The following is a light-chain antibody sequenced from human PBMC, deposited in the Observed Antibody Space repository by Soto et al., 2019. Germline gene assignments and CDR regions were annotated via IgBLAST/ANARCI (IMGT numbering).Light chain of an antibody. CDR1: SSNIGGNA. V-gene: IGLV1-44*01. CDR3: AAWDDSLSGYV. CDR2: SNN. J-gene: IGLJ1*01. Sequence: QSVLTQPPSASGTPGQRVTISCSGSSSNIGGNAVNWYQQLPGTTPKLLIYSNNQRPSGVPDRFSGSKSGTSASLAISGLQSENKADYYCAAWDDSLSGYVFGTGTKVTVL.